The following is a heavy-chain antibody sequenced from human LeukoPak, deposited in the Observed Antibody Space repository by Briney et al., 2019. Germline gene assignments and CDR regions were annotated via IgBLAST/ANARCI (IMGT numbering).Heavy chain of an antibody. D-gene: IGHD3-10*01. J-gene: IGHJ5*02. V-gene: IGHV4-59*11. Sequence: SETLSLTCSISGGSISDHYWNWIRQPPGKGLEWIGYIYNTGSPTYNPSLKSRAVISLDKSKGQLSLRLNTVTAADTAVYYCARAERFYLGSGRYYRLGWFDPWGQGTLVSVSS. CDR1: GGSISDHY. CDR3: ARAERFYLGSGRYYRLGWFDP. CDR2: IYNTGSP.